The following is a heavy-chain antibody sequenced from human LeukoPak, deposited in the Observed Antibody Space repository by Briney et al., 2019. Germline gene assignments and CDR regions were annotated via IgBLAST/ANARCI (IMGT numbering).Heavy chain of an antibody. CDR3: ATVKGGSIAAAGTGVHWFDP. J-gene: IGHJ5*02. D-gene: IGHD6-13*01. V-gene: IGHV1-24*01. CDR1: GYTLTELS. CDR2: FDPEDGET. Sequence: GASVKVSGKVSGYTLTELSMHWVRQAPGKGLEWMGGFDPEDGETIYAQKFQGRVTMTEDTSTDTAYMELSSLRSEDTAVYYCATVKGGSIAAAGTGVHWFDPWGQGTLVTVSS.